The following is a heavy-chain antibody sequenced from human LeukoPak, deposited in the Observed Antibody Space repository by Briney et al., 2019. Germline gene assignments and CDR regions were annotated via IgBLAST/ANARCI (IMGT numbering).Heavy chain of an antibody. CDR2: ISSSGSTI. Sequence: GGSLRLSCAASGFTFSRYEMNWVRQAPGKGLEWVSYISSSGSTIYYADSVKGRFTISRVNAKNSLYLQMNSLRAEDTAVYYCAISWFGDYYFDYWGQGTLVTVSS. CDR3: AISWFGDYYFDY. D-gene: IGHD3-10*01. CDR1: GFTFSRYE. V-gene: IGHV3-48*03. J-gene: IGHJ4*02.